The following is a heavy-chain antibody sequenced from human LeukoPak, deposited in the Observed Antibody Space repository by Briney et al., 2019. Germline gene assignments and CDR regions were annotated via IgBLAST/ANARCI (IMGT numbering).Heavy chain of an antibody. CDR1: GGPISSYY. CDR2: IYYSGST. D-gene: IGHD6-19*01. CDR3: ARQDSSGWYLLGY. Sequence: PSETLSLTCTVSGGPISSYYWSWIRQPPGKGLEWIGYIYYSGSTNYNPSLKSRVTISVDTSKNQFSLKLSSVTAADTAVYYCARQDSSGWYLLGYWGQGTLVTVSS. J-gene: IGHJ4*02. V-gene: IGHV4-59*08.